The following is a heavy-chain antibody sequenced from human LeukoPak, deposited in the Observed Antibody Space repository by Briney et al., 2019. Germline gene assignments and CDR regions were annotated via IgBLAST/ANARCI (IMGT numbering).Heavy chain of an antibody. V-gene: IGHV3-23*01. CDR2: ISRGGGTT. CDR1: GFTFRDYA. Sequence: GGSLRLSCAASGFTFRDYAMNWVRQAPGKGLEWVSAISRGGGTTYYADSVKGRFTISRDDSKSTLYLQMNSLRAEDTAVYYCAKVYSSSWYDTFDIWGQGTMVTVSS. J-gene: IGHJ3*02. D-gene: IGHD6-13*01. CDR3: AKVYSSSWYDTFDI.